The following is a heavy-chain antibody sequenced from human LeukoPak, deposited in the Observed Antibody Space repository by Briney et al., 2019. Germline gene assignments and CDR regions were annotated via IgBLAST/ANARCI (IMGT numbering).Heavy chain of an antibody. V-gene: IGHV5-51*01. CDR3: ARQVPLHCSGGSCFGY. D-gene: IGHD2-15*01. Sequence: GESLKISCKGSGYSFTSYWIGWVRQMPGKGLEWMGIIYPGDSDTRYSPSFQGQVTISADKSISTAYLQWSSLKASDTAMYYCARQVPLHCSGGSCFGYWGQGTLVTVSS. CDR2: IYPGDSDT. CDR1: GYSFTSYW. J-gene: IGHJ4*02.